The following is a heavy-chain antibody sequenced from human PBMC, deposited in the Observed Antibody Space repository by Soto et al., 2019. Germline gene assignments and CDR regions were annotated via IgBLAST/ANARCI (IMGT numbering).Heavy chain of an antibody. CDR1: GYTFTNYY. Sequence: ASVKVSCKASGYTFTNYYIHWVRQAPGQGLEWLGIIRPSGGRTEYAQRFQGRVTMTRDTSTSTVYMELTSLTSEDTAVYYCAREPNESYYFDYWGQGTLVTVSS. CDR3: AREPNESYYFDY. CDR2: IRPSGGRT. J-gene: IGHJ4*02. D-gene: IGHD5-18*01. V-gene: IGHV1-46*01.